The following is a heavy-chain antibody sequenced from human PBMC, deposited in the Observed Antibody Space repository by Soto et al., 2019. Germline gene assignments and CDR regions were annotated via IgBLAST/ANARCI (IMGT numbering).Heavy chain of an antibody. CDR2: IYWDDDH. V-gene: IGHV2-5*02. D-gene: IGHD3-10*01. Sequence: QITLRESGPALVRPTQTLTLTCTFSGFSLSSNGVGVGWIRQPPGKALEWLALIYWDDDHRYSPSLKTRLTITKDTSKNQVVLTMTKSDPVDTATYYCAREMYYSTYFDSWGQGTLVTVSS. CDR3: AREMYYSTYFDS. CDR1: GFSLSSNGVG. J-gene: IGHJ4*02.